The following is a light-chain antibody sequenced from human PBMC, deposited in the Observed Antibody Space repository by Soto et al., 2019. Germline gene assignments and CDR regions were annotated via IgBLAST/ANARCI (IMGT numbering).Light chain of an antibody. Sequence: EIILTQSPDTMSLAPGARATLSCRSSQTVNSNYLAWCQQRPGQANRLLIYGASTRAAGIKDRFSGSGSGTDFTLTITRIEPEDSAVYFCKPSTGPQTPFGQGTRLELK. CDR3: KPSTGPQTP. J-gene: IGKJ5*01. CDR2: GAS. CDR1: QTVNSNY. V-gene: IGKV3-20*01.